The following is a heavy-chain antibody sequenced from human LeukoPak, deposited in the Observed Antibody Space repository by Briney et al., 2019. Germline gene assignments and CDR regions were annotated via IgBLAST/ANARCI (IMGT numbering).Heavy chain of an antibody. V-gene: IGHV3-30*18. D-gene: IGHD6-19*01. CDR1: GFSFSACG. J-gene: IGHJ4*02. CDR2: FSYDGIET. CDR3: VKEQSYGWYRVADY. Sequence: AGGSLRLSCAASGFSFSACGMHWVRQAPGRGLEWLAVFSYDGIETHYADSVKGRLTISGDNSENTLYLQMSNLRAEDTAVYYCVKEQSYGWYRVADYWGQGTLVTVSS.